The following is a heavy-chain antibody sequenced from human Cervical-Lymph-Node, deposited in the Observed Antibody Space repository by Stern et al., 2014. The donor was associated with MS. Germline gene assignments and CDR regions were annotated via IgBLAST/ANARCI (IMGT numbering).Heavy chain of an antibody. CDR2: IIPILGTA. D-gene: IGHD6-6*01. V-gene: IGHV1-69*01. CDR3: ASLYSSSSQNFDY. Sequence: QLVQSGAEVKKPGSSVKVSCTASGGTFSSYAISWVRQAPGQGLERMGGIIPILGTANYAQKFQGRVTITADESTSTAYMELSSLRSEDTAVYYCASLYSSSSQNFDYWGQGTLVTVSS. CDR1: GGTFSSYA. J-gene: IGHJ4*02.